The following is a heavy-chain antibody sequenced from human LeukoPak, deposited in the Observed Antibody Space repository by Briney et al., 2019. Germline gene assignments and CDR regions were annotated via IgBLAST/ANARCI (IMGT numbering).Heavy chain of an antibody. CDR1: VGSISSYY. D-gene: IGHD4-17*01. CDR3: ARSYGDDRVFDY. CDR2: IYSSGST. J-gene: IGHJ4*02. Sequence: SESLSHTCTVSVGSISSYYWSWIRPPPGKGLEWIGYIYSSGSTNYNPSLKSRLTISVDTSKNQFSLKLSSVTAADTAVYYCARSYGDDRVFDYWGQGTLVTVSS. V-gene: IGHV4-59*01.